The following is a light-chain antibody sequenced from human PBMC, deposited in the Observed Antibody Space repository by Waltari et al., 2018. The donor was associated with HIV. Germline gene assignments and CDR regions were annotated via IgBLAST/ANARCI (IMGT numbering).Light chain of an antibody. CDR2: DVN. V-gene: IGLV2-11*01. CDR1: SSDVGGYNY. CDR3: CSYADNYTWV. J-gene: IGLJ3*02. Sequence: QSALTQPRSMSGSPGQSVTISCTETSSDVGGYNYVSWYQQHPGKAPKLMIFDVNKRPSGVPDRFSGSKSGNTASLTISGLQAEDEADYYCCSYADNYTWVFGGGTKLTVL.